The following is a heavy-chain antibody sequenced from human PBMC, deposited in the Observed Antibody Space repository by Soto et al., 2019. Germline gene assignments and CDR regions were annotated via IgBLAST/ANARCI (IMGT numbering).Heavy chain of an antibody. CDR1: GDYIHVGGYY. D-gene: IGHD2-2*01. CDR3: GRDLTSNANCIDP. Sequence: LSLTCSVSGDYIHVGGYYWTWIRQRPGKGLEWMGYIYYTGKTYYNPSLESRLTMSVDRSKNQFSLRLTSVTAADTAVYFCGRDLTSNANCIDPWGQGTQVTVSS. V-gene: IGHV4-30-4*01. CDR2: IYYTGKT. J-gene: IGHJ5*02.